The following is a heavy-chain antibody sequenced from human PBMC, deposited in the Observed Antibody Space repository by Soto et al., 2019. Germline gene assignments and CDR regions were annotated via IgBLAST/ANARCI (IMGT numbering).Heavy chain of an antibody. J-gene: IGHJ5*02. CDR1: GYTFTSYG. V-gene: IGHV1-18*01. CDR2: ISAYNGNT. CDR3: ARALEDYGDPGTGTNWFDP. Sequence: ASVKVSCKASGYTFTSYGISWVRQAPGQGLEWMGWISAYNGNTNYAQKLQGRVTMTTDTSTSTAYMELRSLKSDDTAVYYCARALEDYGDPGTGTNWFDPWGQGTLVTVSS. D-gene: IGHD4-17*01.